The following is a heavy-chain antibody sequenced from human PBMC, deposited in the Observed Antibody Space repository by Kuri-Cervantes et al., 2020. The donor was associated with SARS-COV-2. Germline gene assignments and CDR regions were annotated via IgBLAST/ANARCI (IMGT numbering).Heavy chain of an antibody. CDR3: ASPNVYYYYGMDV. CDR2: VYYSGST. CDR1: GGSISSSSYY. Sequence: GPLRLSCTVSGGSISSSSYYWGWIRQPPGKGLEWIGSVYYSGSTYYNPSLKSRVTISVDTSKNQFSLKLSSVTAADTAVYYCASPNVYYYYGMDVWGQGTTVTVSS. V-gene: IGHV4-39*07. J-gene: IGHJ6*02.